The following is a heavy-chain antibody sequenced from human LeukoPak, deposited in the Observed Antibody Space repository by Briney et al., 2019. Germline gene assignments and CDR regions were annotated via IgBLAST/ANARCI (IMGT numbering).Heavy chain of an antibody. J-gene: IGHJ4*02. CDR3: AREGF. CDR2: ISYDGSNK. Sequence: PGRSLRLSCAASGFTFSSYAMHWVRQAPGKGLEWVAVISYDGSNKYYADSVKGRFTISRDNSKNTLYLQVNSLRAEDTAVYYCAREGFWGQGTLVTVSS. CDR1: GFTFSSYA. V-gene: IGHV3-30-3*01.